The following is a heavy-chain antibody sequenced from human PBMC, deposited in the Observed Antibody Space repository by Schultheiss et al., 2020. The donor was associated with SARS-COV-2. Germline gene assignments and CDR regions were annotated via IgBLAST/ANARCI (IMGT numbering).Heavy chain of an antibody. CDR3: ARGGRKAVAAVDY. CDR1: GFTFSSYG. CDR2: ISYDGSNK. D-gene: IGHD6-19*01. Sequence: GESLKISCAASGFTFSSYGMHWVRQAPGKGLEWVAVISYDGSNKYYADSVKGRFTISRDNSKNTLYLQMNSLRAEDTAVYYCARGGRKAVAAVDYWGQGTLVTVSS. V-gene: IGHV3-30*19. J-gene: IGHJ4*02.